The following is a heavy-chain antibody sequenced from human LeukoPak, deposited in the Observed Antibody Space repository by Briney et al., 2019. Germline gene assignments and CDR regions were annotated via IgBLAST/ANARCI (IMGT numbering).Heavy chain of an antibody. CDR2: IYHSGST. V-gene: IGHV4-4*02. CDR1: GGSISSSNW. CDR3: ARGGSNFGP. Sequence: KSSETLSLTCAVSGGSISSSNWWSWVRQPPGKGLEWIGEIYHSGSTKYNPSLKSRVTISVDTSKNQFSLKVSSVTAADTAVYYCARGGSNFGPWGQGTLVTVSS. D-gene: IGHD2-15*01. J-gene: IGHJ5*02.